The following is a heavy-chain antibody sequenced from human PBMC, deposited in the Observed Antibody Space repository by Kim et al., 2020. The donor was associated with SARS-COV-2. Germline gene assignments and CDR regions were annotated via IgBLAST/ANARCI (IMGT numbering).Heavy chain of an antibody. J-gene: IGHJ4*02. V-gene: IGHV4-31*03. CDR1: GYSITIGCYY. Sequence: SETLSLTCTVSGYSITIGCYYWNWIRQQPVNGLEWIGSIYYGGNTHYIPSLKSRLTISVDTSKNHFSLNLNSATADDTAVYYCATDDSLGGFDYWVQGIMVTVSA. CDR2: IYYGGNT. D-gene: IGHD7-27*01. CDR3: ATDDSLGGFDY.